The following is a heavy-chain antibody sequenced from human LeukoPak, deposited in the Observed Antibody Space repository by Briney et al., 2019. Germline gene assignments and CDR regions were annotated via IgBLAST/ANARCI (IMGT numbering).Heavy chain of an antibody. CDR3: ARASGSYYVSIDY. Sequence: GGSLRLSCAASGFPFDDYAMHWVRQAPGKGLEWVSGISWKSGSIGYADSVKGRFTISRDNAKNSLYLQMNRLRAEDTAVYYCARASGSYYVSIDYWGQGTLVTVSS. J-gene: IGHJ4*02. D-gene: IGHD1-26*01. CDR2: ISWKSGSI. V-gene: IGHV3-9*01. CDR1: GFPFDDYA.